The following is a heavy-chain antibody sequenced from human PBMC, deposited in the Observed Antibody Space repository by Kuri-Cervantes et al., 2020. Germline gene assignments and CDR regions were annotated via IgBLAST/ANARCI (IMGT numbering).Heavy chain of an antibody. J-gene: IGHJ1*01. CDR3: ARGLPTSY. V-gene: IGHV4-34*01. CDR2: INHSGST. CDR1: GGSFSGYY. Sequence: LETLSLTCAVYGGSFSGYYWSWIRQPPGKGLEWIGEINHSGSTNYNPSLKSRVTISVDTSKNQFSLRLTSVTAADTAVYYCARGLPTSYWGQGTLVTVSS.